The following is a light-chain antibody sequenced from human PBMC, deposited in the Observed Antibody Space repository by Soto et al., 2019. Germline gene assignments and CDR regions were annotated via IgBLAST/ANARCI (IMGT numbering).Light chain of an antibody. CDR3: QTWGTGIVV. J-gene: IGLJ2*01. CDR2: FNSDGSH. Sequence: QLVLTQSPSASASLGASVKLTCTLSSGHSSYAIAWHQQQPEKGTRYLMKFNSDGSHSKGDGIPDRFSGSISGAERYLTISSLQSEDEADYYCQTWGTGIVVFGGGTKVTVL. CDR1: SGHSSYA. V-gene: IGLV4-69*01.